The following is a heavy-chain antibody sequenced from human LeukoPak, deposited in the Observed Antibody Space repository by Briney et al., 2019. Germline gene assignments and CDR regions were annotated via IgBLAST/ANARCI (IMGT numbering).Heavy chain of an antibody. D-gene: IGHD2-21*02. Sequence: ASVKVSCKASGYTFTSYGISWVRQAPGQGLEWMGWISAYNGNTNCAQKLQGRVTMTTDTSTSTAYMELRSLRSDDTAVYCCASHGMVTTGYYYYMDVWGKGTTVTVSS. CDR1: GYTFTSYG. J-gene: IGHJ6*03. CDR2: ISAYNGNT. CDR3: ASHGMVTTGYYYYMDV. V-gene: IGHV1-18*01.